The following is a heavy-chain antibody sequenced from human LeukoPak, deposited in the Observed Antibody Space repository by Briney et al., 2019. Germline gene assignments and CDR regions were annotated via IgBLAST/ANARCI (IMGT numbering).Heavy chain of an antibody. D-gene: IGHD5-12*01. Sequence: SQTLSLTCAVSGGSISSGGYSWSWIRQPPGKGLEWIGYIYHSGSTYYNPSLKSRVTISVDRSKNQFSPKLSSVTTADTAVYYCARDRQDDSGYDGWFDPWGQGTLVIVSS. J-gene: IGHJ5*02. CDR3: ARDRQDDSGYDGWFDP. CDR1: GGSISSGGYS. CDR2: IYHSGST. V-gene: IGHV4-30-2*01.